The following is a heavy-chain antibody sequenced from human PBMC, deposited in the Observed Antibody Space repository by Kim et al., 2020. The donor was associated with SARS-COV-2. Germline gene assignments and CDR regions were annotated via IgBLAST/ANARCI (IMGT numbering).Heavy chain of an antibody. CDR2: IYYSGST. D-gene: IGHD5-18*01. V-gene: IGHV4-39*07. CDR3: ARPDVDTAMVKV. J-gene: IGHJ4*02. CDR1: GGSISSSSYY. Sequence: SETLSLTCTVSGGSISSSSYYWGWIRQPPGKGLEWIGSIYYSGSTYYNPSLKSRVTISVDTSKNQFSLKLSSVTAADTAVYYCARPDVDTAMVKVWGQGTLVTVSS.